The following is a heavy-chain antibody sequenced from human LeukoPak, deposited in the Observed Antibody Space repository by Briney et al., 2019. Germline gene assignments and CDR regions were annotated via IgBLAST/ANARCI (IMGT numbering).Heavy chain of an antibody. D-gene: IGHD3-10*01. Sequence: SETLSLTCAVYGGSFSGYYWSWIRQPPGKGLEWIGEINHSGSTNYNPSLKSRVTISVDTSKNQFSLKLSSVTAADTAVYYCARGPVITMVQGVIGWLDPWGQGTLVTVSS. CDR3: ARGPVITMVQGVIGWLDP. J-gene: IGHJ5*02. CDR2: INHSGST. V-gene: IGHV4-34*01. CDR1: GGSFSGYY.